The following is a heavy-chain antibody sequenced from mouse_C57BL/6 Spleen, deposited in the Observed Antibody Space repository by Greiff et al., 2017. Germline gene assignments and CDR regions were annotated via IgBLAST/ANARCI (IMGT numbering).Heavy chain of an antibody. D-gene: IGHD3-2*02. V-gene: IGHV10-3*01. CDR2: IRSKSSNYAT. Sequence: GGGLVQPKGSLKLSCAASGFTFNTYAMHWVRQAPGKGLAWVARIRSKSSNYATYYADSVKDRFTISTDDSQSMLYLQMNNLKTEDTTMYYYVRDLSSYVWFAYWGQGTLVTVSA. CDR1: GFTFNTYA. J-gene: IGHJ3*01. CDR3: VRDLSSYVWFAY.